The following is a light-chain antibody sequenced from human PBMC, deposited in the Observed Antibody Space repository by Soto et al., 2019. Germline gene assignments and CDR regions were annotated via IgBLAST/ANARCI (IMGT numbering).Light chain of an antibody. CDR2: FGF. CDR3: TESQQSPQT. J-gene: IGKJ1*01. V-gene: IGKV2-28*01. CDR1: QSLLQSNGYNY. Sequence: DIVMTQSPLSLPVTPGAPASISCSSSQSLLQSNGYNYLDWYLQKPGQSPQLLIYFGFYRASGVPAWLGGGGSGTDFTLKIRRVEVEDVGVYYCTESQQSPQTFGQGTKVE.